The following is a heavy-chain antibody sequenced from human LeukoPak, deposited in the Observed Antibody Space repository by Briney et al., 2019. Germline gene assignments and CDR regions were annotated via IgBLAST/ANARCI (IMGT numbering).Heavy chain of an antibody. D-gene: IGHD6-13*01. CDR3: AKDSSSWYVVLTPDY. V-gene: IGHV3-30*18. CDR2: ISYDGSNK. CDR1: GFTFSSYG. Sequence: GSLILSCAASGFTFSSYGMRWVRQAPGKGLEWVAVISYDGSNKYYADSVKGRFTISRDNSKNTLYLQMNSLRAEDTAVYYCAKDSSSWYVVLTPDYWGQGTLVTVSS. J-gene: IGHJ4*02.